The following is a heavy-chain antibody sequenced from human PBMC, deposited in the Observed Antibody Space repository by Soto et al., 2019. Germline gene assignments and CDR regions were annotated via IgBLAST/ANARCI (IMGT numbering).Heavy chain of an antibody. J-gene: IGHJ6*02. CDR1: VYTFTSYG. CDR3: ARMGDVPYYYYGMDV. Sequence: QVQLVQSGAEVKKPGASVQVSCKASVYTFTSYGISWVRQAPGQGLEWMGWINGYNGNTNHAQKLQGRVTMSTDTSTSTAYMELRSLRSDDSAVYYCARMGDVPYYYYGMDVWGQGTTVTVSS. CDR2: INGYNGNT. D-gene: IGHD3-16*01. V-gene: IGHV1-18*01.